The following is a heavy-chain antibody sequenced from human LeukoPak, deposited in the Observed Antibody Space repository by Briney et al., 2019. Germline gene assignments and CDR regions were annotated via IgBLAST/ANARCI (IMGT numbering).Heavy chain of an antibody. CDR3: APGRELDYGSSSDRTFDY. CDR2: INTDGSST. V-gene: IGHV3-74*01. J-gene: IGHJ4*02. D-gene: IGHD6-6*01. Sequence: PGGSLRLSCAASGFTFSSYWMHWVRQAPGKGLVWVSRINTDGSSTSYADSVKGRFTISRDNAKNTLYLQMNSLRAEDTAVYYCAPGRELDYGSSSDRTFDYWGQGTLVTVSS. CDR1: GFTFSSYW.